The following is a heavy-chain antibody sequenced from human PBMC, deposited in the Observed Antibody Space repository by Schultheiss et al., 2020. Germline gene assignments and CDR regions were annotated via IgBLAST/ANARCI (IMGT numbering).Heavy chain of an antibody. CDR3: AREGSNYDYYYGMDV. J-gene: IGHJ6*02. Sequence: SETLSLTCTVSGGSISSGDYYWSWIRQPPGKGLEWIGYIYYSGSTYYNPSLKSRVTISVDTSKNQFSLKLSSVTAADTAVYYCAREGSNYDYYYGMDVWGQGTTVTVSS. V-gene: IGHV4-30-4*01. CDR2: IYYSGST. D-gene: IGHD4-11*01. CDR1: GGSISSGDYY.